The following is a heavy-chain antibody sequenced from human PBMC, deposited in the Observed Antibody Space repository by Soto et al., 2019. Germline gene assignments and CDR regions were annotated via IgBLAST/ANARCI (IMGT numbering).Heavy chain of an antibody. V-gene: IGHV4-31*03. CDR3: AREIYCTNGVCPNWFDP. J-gene: IGHJ5*02. CDR2: IYYSGST. D-gene: IGHD2-8*01. CDR1: GGSISSGGYY. Sequence: SETLSLTCTVSGGSISSGGYYWSWIRQHPGKGLEWIEYIYYSGSTYYNPPLKSRVTISVDTSKNQFSLKLSSVTAADTAVYYCAREIYCTNGVCPNWFDPWGQGTLVTVSS.